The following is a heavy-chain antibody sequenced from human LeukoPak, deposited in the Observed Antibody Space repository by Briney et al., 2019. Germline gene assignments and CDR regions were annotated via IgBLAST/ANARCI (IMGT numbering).Heavy chain of an antibody. CDR2: INANGGDT. CDR1: GYTFTGYY. CDR3: ARADASRWFDY. V-gene: IGHV1-2*02. D-gene: IGHD2-2*01. J-gene: IGHJ5*01. Sequence: ASVKVSCKASGYTFTGYYMHWVRQAPGQGLEWMGWINANGGDTGYAQKFQGRVTMTRDTSVSTAYMELSRLRSGDTAVYFCARADASRWFDYWGQGALVTVSS.